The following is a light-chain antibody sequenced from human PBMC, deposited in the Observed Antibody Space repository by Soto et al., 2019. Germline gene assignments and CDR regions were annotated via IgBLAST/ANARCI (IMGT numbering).Light chain of an antibody. CDR2: EVS. V-gene: IGLV2-8*01. CDR3: SSCAGSNSYV. CDR1: SSDVGGYNY. Sequence: QSALTQPPSASGSPGQSVTISCTGTSSDVGGYNYVSWYQQHPGKAPKLIIYEVSKRPSGVPDRFSGSKSGNTASLTVSGLQAEDEADYYWSSCAGSNSYVFGTGTKLTVL. J-gene: IGLJ1*01.